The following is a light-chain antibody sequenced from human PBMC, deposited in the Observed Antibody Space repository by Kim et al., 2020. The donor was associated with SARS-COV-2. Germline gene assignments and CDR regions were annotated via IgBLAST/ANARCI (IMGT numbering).Light chain of an antibody. J-gene: IGLJ3*02. V-gene: IGLV2-14*03. Sequence: QSALTQPASVSGSPGQSITISCTGTSSDVGGYNYVSWYQQHPGKAPKLMIYDVTNRPSGVSSRFYGSKSGNTASLTISGLQAEDEADYYCSSYISSSTLVFGGGTQLTVL. CDR3: SSYISSSTLV. CDR1: SSDVGGYNY. CDR2: DVT.